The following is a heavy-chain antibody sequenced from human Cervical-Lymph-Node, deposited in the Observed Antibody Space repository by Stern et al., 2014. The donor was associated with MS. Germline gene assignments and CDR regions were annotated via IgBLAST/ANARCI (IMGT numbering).Heavy chain of an antibody. J-gene: IGHJ4*02. CDR1: GVTFSSYW. D-gene: IGHD2-21*02. CDR3: ASSFGVTAISGISDS. Sequence: EVQLVESGGGLVQPGGSLRLSCAASGVTFSSYWMHWVRQAPGKGLGWVSRISSDGGSTDYADSVKGRFTIARDNAKNTLYLQMNSLRAEDTAVYYCASSFGVTAISGISDSWGQGTLVTVSS. V-gene: IGHV3-74*01. CDR2: ISSDGGST.